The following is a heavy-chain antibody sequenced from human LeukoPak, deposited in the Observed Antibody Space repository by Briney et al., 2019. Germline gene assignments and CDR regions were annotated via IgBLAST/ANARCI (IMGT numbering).Heavy chain of an antibody. J-gene: IGHJ3*02. Sequence: PGASVKVSCKASGYTFTSYDINWMRQATGQGLEWMGWMNPNSGNTGYAQKFQGRVTMTRNTSISTAYMELSSLRSEDTAVYYCARSLTYYYDSSGYKGHDAFDIWGQGTMVTVSS. D-gene: IGHD3-22*01. CDR2: MNPNSGNT. V-gene: IGHV1-8*01. CDR3: ARSLTYYYDSSGYKGHDAFDI. CDR1: GYTFTSYD.